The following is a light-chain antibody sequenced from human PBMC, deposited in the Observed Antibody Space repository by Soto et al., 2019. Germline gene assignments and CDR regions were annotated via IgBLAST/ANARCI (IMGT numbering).Light chain of an antibody. J-gene: IGKJ1*01. CDR1: QSVRNNY. V-gene: IGKV3-20*01. Sequence: EIVLTQSPGTLSLSPGERATLSCRASQSVRNNYVAWYQQKPGQAPRLLIYAASSRATGIPDRISGSGSGTDFTLTISRLEPEDFAVYYCQPYGSAPEMFGQGTKVEL. CDR2: AAS. CDR3: QPYGSAPEM.